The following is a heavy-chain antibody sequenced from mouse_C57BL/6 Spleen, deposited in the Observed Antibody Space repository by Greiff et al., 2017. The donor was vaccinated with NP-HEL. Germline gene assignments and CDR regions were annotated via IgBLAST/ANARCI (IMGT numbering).Heavy chain of an antibody. CDR3: ARTNWDVAAY. CDR2: IYPRSGNT. Sequence: VRLQQSGAELARPGASVKLSCKASGYTFTSYGISWVKQRTGQGLEWIGEIYPRSGNTYYNEKLKGKATLTAEKSSSTAYMELRSLTSEDSAVYFCARTNWDVAAYWGQGTLVTVSA. J-gene: IGHJ3*01. CDR1: GYTFTSYG. D-gene: IGHD4-1*01. V-gene: IGHV1-81*01.